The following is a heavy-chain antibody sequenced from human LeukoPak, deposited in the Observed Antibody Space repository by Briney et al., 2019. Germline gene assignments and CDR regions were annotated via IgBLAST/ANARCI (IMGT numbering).Heavy chain of an antibody. D-gene: IGHD3-9*01. Sequence: ASVKVSCKASGYTFTSYGISWVRQAPGQGLEWMGWISAYNGNTNYAQKLQGRVTMTTDTSTSTAYMELRSLRSDDTALYYCARDSGDILTGDRPLYMDVWGKGTTVTVSS. CDR3: ARDSGDILTGDRPLYMDV. J-gene: IGHJ6*03. CDR2: ISAYNGNT. V-gene: IGHV1-18*01. CDR1: GYTFTSYG.